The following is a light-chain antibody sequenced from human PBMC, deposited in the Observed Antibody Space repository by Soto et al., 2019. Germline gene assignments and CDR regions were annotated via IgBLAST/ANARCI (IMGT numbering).Light chain of an antibody. J-gene: IGKJ1*01. CDR2: GAS. CDR3: QQYDKWPRWT. Sequence: DIVLRQPPGTLSLSPGERAALSCRASQSVSSSYLAWYQQKPGQAPRLLIYGASAGATDIPDRFSGSGSGTEFTLTISSLQSEDFAVYYCQQYDKWPRWTFGQGTKV. CDR1: QSVSSSY. V-gene: IGKV3-15*01.